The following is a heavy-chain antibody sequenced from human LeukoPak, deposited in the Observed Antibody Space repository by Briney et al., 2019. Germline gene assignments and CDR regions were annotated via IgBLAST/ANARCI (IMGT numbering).Heavy chain of an antibody. CDR3: ARGMTNPFDY. CDR2: IYSGGST. J-gene: IGHJ4*02. Sequence: GGSLRLSCAASGFTVSTNYMSWVRQAPGKGLEWVSVIYSGGSTYYADSVKGRFTISRHNSENTLYLQMNSLGAEDTAVYYCARGMTNPFDYWGRGTLVTVSS. V-gene: IGHV3-53*04. CDR1: GFTVSTNY. D-gene: IGHD4-11*01.